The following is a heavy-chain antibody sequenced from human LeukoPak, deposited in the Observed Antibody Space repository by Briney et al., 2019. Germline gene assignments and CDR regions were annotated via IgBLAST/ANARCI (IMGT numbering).Heavy chain of an antibody. D-gene: IGHD3-3*01. CDR1: GYSISSGYY. CDR3: ARAEGYDFRSGYSTRFDV. CDR2: IYHSGST. J-gene: IGHJ6*03. Sequence: SETLSLTCAVSGYSISSGYYWGWIRQPPGKGLEWIGSIYHSGSTYYNPSLKSRVSISVDTSKNQFSLKLSSVTAADTAVYYCARAEGYDFRSGYSTRFDVWGKGTTVTVSS. V-gene: IGHV4-38-2*01.